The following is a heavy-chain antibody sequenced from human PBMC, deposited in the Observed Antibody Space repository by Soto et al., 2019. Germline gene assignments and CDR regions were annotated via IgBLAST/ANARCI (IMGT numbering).Heavy chain of an antibody. V-gene: IGHV1-18*01. CDR2: ISAYNGNT. Sequence: QVQLVQSGGEVKKPGASVKVSCKTSGYSFTTYGISWVRQAPGQGLEWMGWISAYNGNTNYAQKLQDRVTMTTDTSTSTADMERRGVRSDDTAGYYCAGAGPASDYGNGMDVWGQGSTVTVSS. D-gene: IGHD4-17*01. J-gene: IGHJ6*02. CDR1: GYSFTTYG. CDR3: AGAGPASDYGNGMDV.